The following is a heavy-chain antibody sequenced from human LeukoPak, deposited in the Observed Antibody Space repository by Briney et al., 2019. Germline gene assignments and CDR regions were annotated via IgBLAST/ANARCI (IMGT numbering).Heavy chain of an antibody. J-gene: IGHJ4*02. CDR2: IYYSGST. V-gene: IGHV4-59*01. CDR3: ARAVGYSYGKHYFDY. CDR1: GGSISSYY. Sequence: PSETLSLTCTVSGGSISSYYWSWIRQPPGKRLEWIGYIYYSGSTNYNPSLKSRVTISADPSNNQFSLKLSSVAAAATAVYYCARAVGYSYGKHYFDYWGQGTLVTVSS. D-gene: IGHD5-18*01.